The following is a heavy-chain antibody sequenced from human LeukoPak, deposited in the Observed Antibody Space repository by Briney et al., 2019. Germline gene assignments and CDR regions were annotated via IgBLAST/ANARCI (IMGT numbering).Heavy chain of an antibody. V-gene: IGHV3-21*01. J-gene: IGHJ4*02. CDR1: GVTFSNYN. Sequence: GGSLRLSCAVSGVTFSNYNMNWVRQAPGKGLEWVSAITSTSSYIYYADSVKGRFTITRDNAKNSLYLQMNSLRAEDTAVDFCASQYSGYKFDSWGQGTLVTVSS. CDR2: ITSTSSYI. D-gene: IGHD5-12*01. CDR3: ASQYSGYKFDS.